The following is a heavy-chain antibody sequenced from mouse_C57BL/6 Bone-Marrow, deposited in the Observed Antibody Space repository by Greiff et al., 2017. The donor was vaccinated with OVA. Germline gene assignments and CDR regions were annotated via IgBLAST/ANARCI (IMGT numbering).Heavy chain of an antibody. CDR2: SRNKANEYTT. V-gene: IGHV7-1*01. J-gene: IGHJ4*01. CDR1: GFTFSDFY. CDR3: ARLGHFYAMDY. Sequence: EVQRVESGGGLVQSGRSLRLSCATSGFTFSDFYMEWVRQAPGKGLEWIAASRNKANEYTTEYSASVKGRFIVSRDTSQSILYLQMNALRAEDTASYYCARLGHFYAMDYWGQGTSVTVSS. D-gene: IGHD4-1*01.